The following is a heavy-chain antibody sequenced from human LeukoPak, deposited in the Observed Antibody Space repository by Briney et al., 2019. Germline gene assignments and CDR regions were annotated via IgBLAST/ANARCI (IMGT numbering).Heavy chain of an antibody. CDR3: ARGFRVYYGSGSYYNPPQNNWFDP. CDR2: INHSGST. V-gene: IGHV4-34*01. J-gene: IGHJ5*02. CDR1: GGSFSGYY. Sequence: SETLSLTCAVYGGSFSGYYWSWIRQPPGKGLEWIGEINHSGSTNYNPSPKSRVTISVDTSKNQFSLELSSVTAADTAVYYCARGFRVYYGSGSYYNPPQNNWFDPWGQGTLVTVSS. D-gene: IGHD3-10*01.